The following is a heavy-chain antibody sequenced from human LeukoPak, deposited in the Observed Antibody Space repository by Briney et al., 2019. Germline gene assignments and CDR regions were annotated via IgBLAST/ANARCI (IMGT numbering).Heavy chain of an antibody. CDR1: GGSFRSYY. Sequence: PSETLSLTCAVYGGSFRSYYWSWIRQSPGKGLEWIAEINHRGDTNYNPSAKSRVTISVDTSKNQFSLKVTSLTAADTAVYYCARGPTISETGYFDYWGQGTLVTVSS. J-gene: IGHJ4*03. CDR3: ARGPTISETGYFDY. V-gene: IGHV4-34*01. CDR2: INHRGDT. D-gene: IGHD1-1*01.